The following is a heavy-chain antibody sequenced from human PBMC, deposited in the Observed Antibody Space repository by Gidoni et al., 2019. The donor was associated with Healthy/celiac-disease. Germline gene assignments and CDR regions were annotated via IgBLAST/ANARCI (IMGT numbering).Heavy chain of an antibody. V-gene: IGHV4-59*01. CDR2: IYYSGST. CDR3: ARVYGSGWYGY. CDR1: GGSISSYY. J-gene: IGHJ4*02. D-gene: IGHD6-19*01. Sequence: QVQLQESGPGLVKPSETLSLTCTVSGGSISSYYWSWIRQPPGKGLEWIGYIYYSGSTTYNPSLKSRVTISVDTSKNQFSLKLSSVTAADTAVYYCARVYGSGWYGYWGQGTLVTVSS.